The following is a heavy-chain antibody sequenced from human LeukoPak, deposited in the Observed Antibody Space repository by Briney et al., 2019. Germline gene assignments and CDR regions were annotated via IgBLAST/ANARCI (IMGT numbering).Heavy chain of an antibody. J-gene: IGHJ4*02. CDR1: GFTVSSNY. Sequence: GGSLRLSCAASGFTVSSNYMSWVRQAPGKGLEWVAFIRYDGSNKYYADSVKGRFTISRDNSKNTLYLQMNSLRAEDTAVYYCAKDKTPGPSTVTPPHLDYWGQGTLVTVSS. V-gene: IGHV3-30*02. D-gene: IGHD4-17*01. CDR2: IRYDGSNK. CDR3: AKDKTPGPSTVTPPHLDY.